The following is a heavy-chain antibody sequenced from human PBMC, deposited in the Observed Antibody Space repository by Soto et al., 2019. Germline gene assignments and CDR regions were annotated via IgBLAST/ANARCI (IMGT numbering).Heavy chain of an antibody. CDR2: ISGSGDST. D-gene: IGHD1-26*01. Sequence: GGSLRLSCAASRFTFSSYAMTWVRQAPGKGLEWVSAISGSGDSTYYAGSVKGRFTISRDNSKNTLYLQMNSLRAEDTAVYYCASGRGRSFYYGMDVWAQRTTVTVSS. V-gene: IGHV3-23*01. J-gene: IGHJ6*02. CDR3: ASGRGRSFYYGMDV. CDR1: RFTFSSYA.